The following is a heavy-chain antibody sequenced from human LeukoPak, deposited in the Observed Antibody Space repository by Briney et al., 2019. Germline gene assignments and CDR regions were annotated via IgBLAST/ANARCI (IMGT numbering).Heavy chain of an antibody. CDR3: ARGGGYSYCYYMDA. CDR1: GGSISSGSYY. V-gene: IGHV4-61*02. J-gene: IGHJ6*03. CDR2: IYTSGST. D-gene: IGHD5-18*01. Sequence: SETLSLTCTVSGGSISSGSYYWSWIRQPAGKGLEWIGRIYTSGSTNYNPSLKSRVTISVDTSKNQFSLKLSSVTAADTAVYYCARGGGYSYCYYMDAWGKGTTVTVSS.